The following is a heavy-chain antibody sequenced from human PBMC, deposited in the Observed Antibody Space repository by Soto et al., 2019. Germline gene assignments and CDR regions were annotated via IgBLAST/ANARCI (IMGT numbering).Heavy chain of an antibody. V-gene: IGHV3-23*01. CDR1: GSTLSSLP. Sequence: EVQLLESGGGLVQPGGSLRLPCAASGSTLSSLPWAWVPQAQGKGREWVSAISGSGGTTYYADSVKGRFTISRDNSKNTLYLQMNSLRAEDTAVYYCAKGGLRYVDYWGQGTLVTVSS. CDR3: AKGGLRYVDY. J-gene: IGHJ4*02. D-gene: IGHD2-15*01. CDR2: ISGSGGTT.